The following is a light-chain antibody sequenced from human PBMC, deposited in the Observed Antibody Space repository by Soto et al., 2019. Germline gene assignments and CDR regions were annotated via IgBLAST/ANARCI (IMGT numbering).Light chain of an antibody. CDR1: QSISSY. V-gene: IGKV1-39*01. CDR3: QQSYSTPPT. Sequence: DIPMTQSPSSLSACVGDRVTITCRASQSISSYLNWYQQKPGKDPKLLIYAASSLQSGVPSMFSGSGSGTDFTLTISSLQPEDFATYYCQQSYSTPPTLGQGTKVEI. CDR2: AAS. J-gene: IGKJ1*01.